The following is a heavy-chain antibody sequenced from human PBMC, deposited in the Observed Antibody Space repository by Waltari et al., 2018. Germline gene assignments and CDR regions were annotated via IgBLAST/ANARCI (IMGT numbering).Heavy chain of an antibody. J-gene: IGHJ3*02. CDR2: IYSGGST. CDR1: GFTVSSTY. D-gene: IGHD3-16*01. Sequence: EVQLVETGGGLIQPGGSLRLSCAASGFTVSSTYMSWVRQAPGKGLEWVSVIYSGGSTYYADSVKGRFTISRDNSKNTLYLQMNSLRAEDTAVYYCARERVFEGVTGAFDIWGQGTMVTVSS. V-gene: IGHV3-53*02. CDR3: ARERVFEGVTGAFDI.